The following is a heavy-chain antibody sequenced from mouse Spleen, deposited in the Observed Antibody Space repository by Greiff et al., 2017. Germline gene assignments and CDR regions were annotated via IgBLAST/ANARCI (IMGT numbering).Heavy chain of an antibody. CDR1: GYSFTSYY. V-gene: IGHV1-66*01. Sequence: QVQLQQSGPELVKPGASVKISCKASGYSFTSYYIHWVKQRPGQGLEWIGWIYPGGGNTKYNEKFKGKATLTADTSSSTAYMQLSSLTSEDSAVYYCAMDYDGFAYWGQGTLVTVSA. J-gene: IGHJ3*01. D-gene: IGHD2-4*01. CDR3: AMDYDGFAY. CDR2: IYPGGGNT.